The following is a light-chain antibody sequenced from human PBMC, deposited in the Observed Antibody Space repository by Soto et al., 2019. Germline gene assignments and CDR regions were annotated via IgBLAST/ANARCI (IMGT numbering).Light chain of an antibody. CDR2: AAS. CDR1: QSIRRS. V-gene: IGKV1-39*01. Sequence: DIQMTQSPSSLSASVADRVTITCRASQSIRRSLNWYQQKPGKAPNLLIYAASSLQTGVPSRFTGSGSGTDFTLTISNLQPEDFAVYYCQQTYSSPRTFGQGTKVAIK. CDR3: QQTYSSPRT. J-gene: IGKJ1*01.